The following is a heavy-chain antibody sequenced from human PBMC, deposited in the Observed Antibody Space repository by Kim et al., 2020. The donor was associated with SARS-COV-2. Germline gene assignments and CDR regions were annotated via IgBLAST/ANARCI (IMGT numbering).Heavy chain of an antibody. V-gene: IGHV3-11*01. D-gene: IGHD1-26*01. CDR3: ARERGWLSGGLDV. Sequence: SAASLQVRFTISRDTAKNSLLLQMNNLGDEDSAVYYCARERGWLSGGLDVWGRGTTVTVSS. J-gene: IGHJ6*02.